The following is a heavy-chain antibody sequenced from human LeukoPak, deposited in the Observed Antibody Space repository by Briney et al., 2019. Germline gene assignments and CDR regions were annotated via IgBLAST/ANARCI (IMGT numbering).Heavy chain of an antibody. V-gene: IGHV4-34*01. J-gene: IGHJ5*02. Sequence: SETLSLTCTVSGGSISGYYWSRIRQPPGKGLEWIGEINHSGSTNYNPSLKSRVTISVDTSKNQFSLKLSSVTAADTAVYYCARKYSSGWSNWFDPWGQGTLVTVSS. CDR1: GGSISGYY. CDR2: INHSGST. CDR3: ARKYSSGWSNWFDP. D-gene: IGHD6-19*01.